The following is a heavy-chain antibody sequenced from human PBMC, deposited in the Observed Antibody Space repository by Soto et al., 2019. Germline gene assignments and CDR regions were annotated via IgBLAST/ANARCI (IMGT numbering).Heavy chain of an antibody. CDR1: GGTFSSYA. V-gene: IGHV1-69*13. J-gene: IGHJ6*02. Sequence: GASVKVSCKASGGTFSSYAISWVRQAPGQGLEWMGGIIPIFGTANYAQKFQGRVTITADESTSTAYMELSSLRSEDTAVYYCARRSRPYYYDSSGYYSIYYYYGMDVWGQGTTVTVSS. D-gene: IGHD3-22*01. CDR2: IIPIFGTA. CDR3: ARRSRPYYYDSSGYYSIYYYYGMDV.